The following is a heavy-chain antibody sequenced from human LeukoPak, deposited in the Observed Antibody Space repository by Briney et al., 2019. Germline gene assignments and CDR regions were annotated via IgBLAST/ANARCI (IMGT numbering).Heavy chain of an antibody. CDR2: IYPGDSDT. V-gene: IGHV5-51*01. CDR1: GYSFTSYW. CDR3: ATPYPREYCSSATCYFNY. D-gene: IGHD2-2*01. J-gene: IGHJ4*02. Sequence: GEPLKISCKASGYSFTSYWIGWVRQMPGKGLEWMGIIYPGDSDTRYSPSFQGQVTISADKSISTAYLQWSSLKASDTAMYYCATPYPREYCSSATCYFNYWGQGTLVTVSS.